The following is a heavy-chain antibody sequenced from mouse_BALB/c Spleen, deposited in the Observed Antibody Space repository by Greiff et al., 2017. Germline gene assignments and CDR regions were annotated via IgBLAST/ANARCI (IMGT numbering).Heavy chain of an antibody. CDR1: GFTFSSYA. Sequence: EVMLVESGGGLVKPGGSLKLSCAASGFTFSSYAMSWVRQSPEKRLEWVAEISSGGSYTYYPDTVTGRFTISRDNAKNTLYLEMSSLRSEDTAMYYCAREEGIYGNYWAMDYWGQGTSVTVSS. J-gene: IGHJ4*01. V-gene: IGHV5-9-4*01. CDR3: AREEGIYGNYWAMDY. D-gene: IGHD2-1*01. CDR2: ISSGGSYT.